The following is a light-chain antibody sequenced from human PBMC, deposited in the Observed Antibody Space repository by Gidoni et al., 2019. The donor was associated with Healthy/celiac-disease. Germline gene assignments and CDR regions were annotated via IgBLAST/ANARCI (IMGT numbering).Light chain of an antibody. CDR2: AAS. Sequence: DIQMTQSPSSLSASVGDRVTITCRASQSISSYLNWYQQKPGKAPKLLIYAASSLQSGVPSRCSGSGSGTDFTLTISSLQPEDLGTYYGRQSYSTPPTFGGGTKVEIK. J-gene: IGKJ4*01. CDR3: RQSYSTPPT. V-gene: IGKV1-39*01. CDR1: QSISSY.